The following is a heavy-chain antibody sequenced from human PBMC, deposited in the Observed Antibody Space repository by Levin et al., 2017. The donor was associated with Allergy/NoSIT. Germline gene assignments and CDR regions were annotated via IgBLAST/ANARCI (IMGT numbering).Heavy chain of an antibody. D-gene: IGHD1-14*01. CDR3: ARDPYTNQGAN. CDR1: GDTFTDYY. CDR2: INPNSGGT. J-gene: IGHJ4*02. Sequence: AGESLKISCKASGDTFTDYYMHWVRQAPGQGLEWMGWINPNSGGTNYAQKFQGRVTMTRDTSISTAYMELSRLRSDDTAFYYCARDPYTNQGANWGQGTLVTVSS. V-gene: IGHV1-2*02.